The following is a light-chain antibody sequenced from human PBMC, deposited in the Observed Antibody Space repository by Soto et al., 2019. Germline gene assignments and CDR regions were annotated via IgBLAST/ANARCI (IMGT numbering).Light chain of an antibody. J-gene: IGKJ2*01. V-gene: IGKV1-5*03. CDR2: KAS. CDR1: QTLSSK. CDR3: HQYNGFSYT. Sequence: DIQMTQSPSTLSASVGDRVTITCRASQTLSSKLAWYQQKPGKAPKLLIYKASILESGVPSRFSGSGSGTEFTLTISSLQPDDFATYYGHQYNGFSYTFGQGTKLEIK.